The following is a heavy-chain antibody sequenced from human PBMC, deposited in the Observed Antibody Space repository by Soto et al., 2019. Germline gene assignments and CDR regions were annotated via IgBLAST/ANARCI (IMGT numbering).Heavy chain of an antibody. CDR3: ARDMTRTVVPYFDF. CDR1: GGTFSNYV. Sequence: SLNVFGKASGGTFSNYVVNWVRPAPGQWLELMGRIIPISGAANYAQKFQGRVTITADKSTSTSYLELSSLSSEDTAVYYCARDMTRTVVPYFDFWGQGTLVTV. J-gene: IGHJ4*02. D-gene: IGHD1-7*01. V-gene: IGHV1-69*06. CDR2: IIPISGAA.